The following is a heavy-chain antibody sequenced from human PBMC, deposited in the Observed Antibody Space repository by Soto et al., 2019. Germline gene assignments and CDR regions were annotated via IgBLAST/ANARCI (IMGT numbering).Heavy chain of an antibody. CDR3: TRATSESYYYGSGSYYGLYYFDY. Sequence: QVQLQESGPGLVKPSQTLSLTCTVSGGSISSGGYYWSWIRQHPGKGLEWIGYIYYSGSTYYNPSLKRRVTISVDTSKNQFSLKLSSVAAADTAVYYCTRATSESYYYGSGSYYGLYYFDYWGQGTLVTVSS. V-gene: IGHV4-31*03. J-gene: IGHJ4*02. CDR2: IYYSGST. CDR1: GGSISSGGYY. D-gene: IGHD3-10*01.